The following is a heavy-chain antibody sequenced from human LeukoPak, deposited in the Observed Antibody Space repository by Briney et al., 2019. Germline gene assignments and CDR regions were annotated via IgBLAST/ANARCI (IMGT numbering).Heavy chain of an antibody. CDR1: GGSISSSSYY. Sequence: PSETLSLTCTVSGGSISSSSYYWGWIRQPPGKGLEWIGSIYYSGSTYYNPSLKSRVTISVDTYKNQFSLKLSSVTAADTAVYYCARGPLDWLGFDYWGQGTLVTVSS. V-gene: IGHV4-39*07. J-gene: IGHJ4*02. CDR2: IYYSGST. CDR3: ARGPLDWLGFDY. D-gene: IGHD3/OR15-3a*01.